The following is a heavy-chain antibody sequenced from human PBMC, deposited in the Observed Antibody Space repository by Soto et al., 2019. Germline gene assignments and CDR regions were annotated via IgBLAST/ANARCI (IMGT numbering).Heavy chain of an antibody. Sequence: PSETLSLTCTVSGGSISSYYWSWIRQPPGKGLEWIGYIYYSGSTNYNPSLKSRVTISVDTSKNQFSLKLSSVTAADTAVYYCARHEWLLSGDTAMVAYYYYGMDVWGQGTTVTVSS. CDR1: GGSISSYY. CDR2: IYYSGST. J-gene: IGHJ6*02. D-gene: IGHD5-18*01. CDR3: ARHEWLLSGDTAMVAYYYYGMDV. V-gene: IGHV4-59*08.